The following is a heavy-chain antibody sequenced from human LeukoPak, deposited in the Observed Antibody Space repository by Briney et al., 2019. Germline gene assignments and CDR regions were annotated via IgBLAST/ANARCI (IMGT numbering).Heavy chain of an antibody. Sequence: GESLKISCKGSGYSFTSYWIGWVRPMPGKGLEWMGVIYPGDSDSRYSPSFQGQVTISADKSISTAYLQWSSLKASDTAMYYCARQRDYGGNSDWYFDLWGRGTLVTVSS. V-gene: IGHV5-51*01. J-gene: IGHJ2*01. D-gene: IGHD4-23*01. CDR2: IYPGDSDS. CDR1: GYSFTSYW. CDR3: ARQRDYGGNSDWYFDL.